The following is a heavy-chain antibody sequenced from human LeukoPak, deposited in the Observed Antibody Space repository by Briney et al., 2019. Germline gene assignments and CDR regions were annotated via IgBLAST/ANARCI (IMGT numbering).Heavy chain of an antibody. Sequence: GGSLRLSCAVSGFTLSNYGMHWVRQAPGKGLEWVAFIRHDGSNTNYADSVRGRFTISRDSSKNTLYLQMNSLRAEDTALYHCARMYYDFWSGYHDAFDIWGQGTMVTVSS. J-gene: IGHJ3*02. CDR3: ARMYYDFWSGYHDAFDI. CDR2: IRHDGSNT. CDR1: GFTLSNYG. D-gene: IGHD3-3*01. V-gene: IGHV3-30*02.